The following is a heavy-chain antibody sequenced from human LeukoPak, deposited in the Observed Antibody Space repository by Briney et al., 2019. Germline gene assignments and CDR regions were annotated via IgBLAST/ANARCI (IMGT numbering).Heavy chain of an antibody. V-gene: IGHV4-34*01. D-gene: IGHD2-21*02. CDR2: INHSGST. CDR3: ARGGFYCGGDCYVDY. J-gene: IGHJ4*02. CDR1: GGSFSPYY. Sequence: SETLSLTCAVYGGSFSPYYWSWIRQPQGKGLEWIGEINHSGSTNYNPSLKSRVTISVDTSKNQFSLRLSSVTAADTAVYYCARGGFYCGGDCYVDYWGQGTLVTVSS.